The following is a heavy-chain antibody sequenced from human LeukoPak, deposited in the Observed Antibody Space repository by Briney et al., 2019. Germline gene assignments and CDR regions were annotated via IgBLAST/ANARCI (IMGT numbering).Heavy chain of an antibody. Sequence: PGGSLRLSCAASGFTFSSYWMHWVRQAPGKGLVWVSRINRDGSNTNYADSVKGRFTISRDNAKNTLYLQMDSLRAEDTAVYYCTSLEGYCSGGSCNYGMDVWGTGTTVTVSS. CDR2: INRDGSNT. D-gene: IGHD2-15*01. CDR1: GFTFSSYW. V-gene: IGHV3-74*01. CDR3: TSLEGYCSGGSCNYGMDV. J-gene: IGHJ6*04.